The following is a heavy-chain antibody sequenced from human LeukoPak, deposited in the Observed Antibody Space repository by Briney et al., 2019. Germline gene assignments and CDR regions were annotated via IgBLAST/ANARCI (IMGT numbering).Heavy chain of an antibody. D-gene: IGHD2-15*01. J-gene: IGHJ6*03. CDR3: AKEGFYCSGGSCYSFYYYYMDV. Sequence: GGSLRLSCAASGFTFSSYGMHWVRQAPGKGLEWVAFIRYDGSNKYYADSVKGRFTISRDNSKNTLYLQMTSLRAEDTAVYYCAKEGFYCSGGSCYSFYYYYMDVWGKGTTVTVSS. CDR2: IRYDGSNK. V-gene: IGHV3-30*02. CDR1: GFTFSSYG.